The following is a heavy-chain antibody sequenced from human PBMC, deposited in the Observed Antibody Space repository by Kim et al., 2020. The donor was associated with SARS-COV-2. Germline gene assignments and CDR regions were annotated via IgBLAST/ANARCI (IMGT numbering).Heavy chain of an antibody. CDR2: IYYSGST. D-gene: IGHD6-19*01. CDR1: GGSISSSSYY. J-gene: IGHJ4*02. Sequence: SETLSLTCTVSGGSISSSSYYWGWIRQPPGKGLEWIGSIYYSGSTYYNPSLKSRVTISVDTSKNQFSLKLSSVTAADTAVYYCARHQSSGWYRHYYFDYWGQGTLVTVSS. CDR3: ARHQSSGWYRHYYFDY. V-gene: IGHV4-39*01.